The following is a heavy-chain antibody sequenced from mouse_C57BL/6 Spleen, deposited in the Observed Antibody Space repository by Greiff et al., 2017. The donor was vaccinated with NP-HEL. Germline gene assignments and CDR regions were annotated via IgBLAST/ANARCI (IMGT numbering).Heavy chain of an antibody. CDR2: INPNNGGT. Sequence: VQLQQSGPELVKPGASVKISCKASGYTFTDYYMNWVKQSHGKSLEWIGDINPNNGGTSYNQKFKGKATLTVDKSSSTAYMELRSLTSDDSAVYDCARSELGSFAYCGQGTLVTVSA. D-gene: IGHD4-1*01. V-gene: IGHV1-26*01. CDR3: ARSELGSFAY. CDR1: GYTFTDYY. J-gene: IGHJ3*01.